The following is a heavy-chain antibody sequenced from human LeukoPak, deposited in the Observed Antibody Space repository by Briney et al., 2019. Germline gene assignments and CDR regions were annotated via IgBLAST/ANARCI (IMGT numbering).Heavy chain of an antibody. Sequence: GGSLRLACAASGFTFENHRMTWVRQAPGKGPEWVAYIKQNGSVQHYSDSVKGRFTISRDDAKNSLILEMNSLRDEDTAVYYCARWAGVIDYWGQGTLVTVSS. CDR1: GFTFENHR. CDR3: ARWAGVIDY. CDR2: IKQNGSVQ. J-gene: IGHJ4*02. D-gene: IGHD3-10*01. V-gene: IGHV3-7*01.